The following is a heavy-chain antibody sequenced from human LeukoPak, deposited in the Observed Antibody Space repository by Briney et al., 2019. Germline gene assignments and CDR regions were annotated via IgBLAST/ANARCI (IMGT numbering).Heavy chain of an antibody. CDR3: ATGLDYYDSSGPSY. V-gene: IGHV1-69-2*01. D-gene: IGHD3-22*01. CDR1: GYTFTDYY. J-gene: IGHJ4*02. Sequence: ASVKVSCKVSGYTFTDYYMHWVQQAPGKGLEWMGLVDPEDGETIYAEKFQGRVTITADTSTDTAYMELSRLRSEDTAVYYCATGLDYYDSSGPSYWGQGTLVTVSS. CDR2: VDPEDGET.